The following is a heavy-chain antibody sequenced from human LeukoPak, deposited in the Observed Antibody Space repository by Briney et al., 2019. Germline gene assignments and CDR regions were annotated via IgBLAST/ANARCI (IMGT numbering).Heavy chain of an antibody. Sequence: SETLSLTCTVSGGSISSYYWSWIRQPPGKGLEWIGYIYYSGSTNYNPSLKSRVTLSVDTSKNQFSLKLSSVTAADTAVYYCARGGGANWFDPWGQGTLVTVSS. CDR3: ARGGGANWFDP. D-gene: IGHD1-26*01. CDR2: IYYSGST. V-gene: IGHV4-59*01. J-gene: IGHJ5*02. CDR1: GGSISSYY.